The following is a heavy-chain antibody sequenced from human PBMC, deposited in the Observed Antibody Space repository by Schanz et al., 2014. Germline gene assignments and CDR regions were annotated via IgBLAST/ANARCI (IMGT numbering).Heavy chain of an antibody. CDR3: ARAPSSYGSDTSCVGTRFDY. Sequence: QVQLVQSGTQVKKPGASVKVSCKASGYTFVSYSMHWVRQAPGQGLEWMGIINPSGGGTSYALRFQDRVTVIRDTSRSTVYMELSSLRSEDTAVYYYARAPSSYGSDTSCVGTRFDYWGQGTLVTVSS. CDR2: INPSGGGT. J-gene: IGHJ4*02. CDR1: GYTFVSYS. V-gene: IGHV1-46*03. D-gene: IGHD2-2*01.